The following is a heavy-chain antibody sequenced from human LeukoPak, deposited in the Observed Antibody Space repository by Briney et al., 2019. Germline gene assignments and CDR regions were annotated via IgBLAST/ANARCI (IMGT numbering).Heavy chain of an antibody. Sequence: SQTLSLTCTVSGGSISSGSYYWGWIRQPAGKGLEWIGRIYTSGSANYNPSLKSRATISVDTSKNQFSLKLSSVTAADTAVYYCARVTYYYDSSGYGIDPWGQGTLVTVSS. CDR1: GGSISSGSYY. J-gene: IGHJ5*02. CDR2: IYTSGSA. CDR3: ARVTYYYDSSGYGIDP. D-gene: IGHD3-22*01. V-gene: IGHV4-61*02.